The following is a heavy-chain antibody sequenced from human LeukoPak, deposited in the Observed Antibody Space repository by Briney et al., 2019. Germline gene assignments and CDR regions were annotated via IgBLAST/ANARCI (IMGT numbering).Heavy chain of an antibody. J-gene: IGHJ4*02. D-gene: IGHD4-17*01. Sequence: GESLKISCKGSGYSFTSYWIGWVRQMPGKGLEWMGIIYPGDSDTRYSPSFQGQVTISADKSISTAYLQWSSLKASDTAMYYCARSRWGSTVTISFDYWGQGTLVTVSS. CDR3: ARSRWGSTVTISFDY. V-gene: IGHV5-51*01. CDR1: GYSFTSYW. CDR2: IYPGDSDT.